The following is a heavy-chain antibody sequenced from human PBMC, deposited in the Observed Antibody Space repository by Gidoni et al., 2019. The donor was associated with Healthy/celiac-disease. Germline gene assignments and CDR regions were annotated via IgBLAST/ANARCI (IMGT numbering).Heavy chain of an antibody. D-gene: IGHD3-10*01. V-gene: IGHV3-21*01. CDR3: ARDQGTTFYSGQGYYFDY. J-gene: IGHJ4*02. CDR1: GFTFSSYS. CDR2: ISSSSSYI. Sequence: EVQLVESGGGLVKPGGSLRLSCAASGFTFSSYSMNWVRQAPGKGLEWVSSISSSSSYIYYADSVKGRFTISRDNAKNSLYLQMNSLRAEDTAVYYCARDQGTTFYSGQGYYFDYWGQGTLVTVSS.